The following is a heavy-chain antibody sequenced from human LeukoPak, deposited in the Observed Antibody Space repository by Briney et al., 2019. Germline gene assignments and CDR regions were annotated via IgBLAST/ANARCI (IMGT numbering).Heavy chain of an antibody. J-gene: IGHJ4*02. D-gene: IGHD3-16*02. CDR2: IYSGGGT. CDR1: GFTVSSIS. CDR3: ASPAVWGELSLRY. Sequence: GGSLRLSCAASGFTVSSISMIWVRQAPGKGLEWVSVIYSGGGTYYADSVKGRFTISRDNSKNTVYLQMNSLRAEDTAVYYCASPAVWGELSLRYWGQGTLVTVSS. V-gene: IGHV3-53*01.